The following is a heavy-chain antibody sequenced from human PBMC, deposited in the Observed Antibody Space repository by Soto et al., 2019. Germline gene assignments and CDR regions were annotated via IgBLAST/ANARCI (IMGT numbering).Heavy chain of an antibody. CDR3: ARDVVRYYYGSGTTLGWFDP. CDR2: INAGNGKT. CDR1: GYTFTSYA. J-gene: IGHJ5*02. V-gene: IGHV1-3*01. Sequence: QVQLVQSGAEVKKPGASVKVSCKASGYTFTSYAMHWVRQAPGQRLEWMGWINAGNGKTKYSQKFQGRVTITRDTSASTAYMELSSLRSEDTAVYYCARDVVRYYYGSGTTLGWFDPWGQGTLVTVSS. D-gene: IGHD3-10*01.